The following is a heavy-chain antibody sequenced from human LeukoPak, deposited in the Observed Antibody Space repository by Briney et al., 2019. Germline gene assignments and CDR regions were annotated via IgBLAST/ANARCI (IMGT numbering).Heavy chain of an antibody. D-gene: IGHD4-23*01. J-gene: IGHJ4*02. CDR1: GFTFSSYW. CDR3: ARRAGGYSHPYDY. Sequence: GGSLRLLCAPSGFTFSSYWMSWVRQAPGKGLEWVANIKQDGSEKYYVDSVKGRFTISRDNSKNTLYLQMNSLRAEDTAVYYCARRAGGYSHPYDYWGQGILVTVSS. V-gene: IGHV3-7*03. CDR2: IKQDGSEK.